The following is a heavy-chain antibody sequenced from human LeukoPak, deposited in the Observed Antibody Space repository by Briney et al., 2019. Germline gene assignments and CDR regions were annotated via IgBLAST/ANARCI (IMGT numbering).Heavy chain of an antibody. D-gene: IGHD6-25*01. V-gene: IGHV3-11*05. J-gene: IGHJ4*02. CDR3: ARDPETWQAA. Sequence: GGSLRLSRAASGFTFSDYYMTWIRQAPGKGLEWVSYISSSTHYTNYADSVKGRFTISRDNAKNSLYLQMNSLRAEDTAVYYCARDPETWQAAWGQGTLVTVSS. CDR2: ISSSTHYT. CDR1: GFTFSDYY.